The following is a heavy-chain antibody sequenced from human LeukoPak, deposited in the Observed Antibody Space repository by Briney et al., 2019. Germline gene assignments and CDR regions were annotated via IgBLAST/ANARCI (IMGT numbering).Heavy chain of an antibody. Sequence: GGSLRLSCAASGFTFSSYSMNWVRQAPGKGLEWVSSISSSSSYIYYADSVKGRFTISRDNAKNSLCLQMNSLRAEDTAVYYCARGASVDYDFWSGYSAQKYYFDYWGQGTLVTVSS. CDR1: GFTFSSYS. V-gene: IGHV3-21*01. CDR2: ISSSSSYI. D-gene: IGHD3-3*01. CDR3: ARGASVDYDFWSGYSAQKYYFDY. J-gene: IGHJ4*02.